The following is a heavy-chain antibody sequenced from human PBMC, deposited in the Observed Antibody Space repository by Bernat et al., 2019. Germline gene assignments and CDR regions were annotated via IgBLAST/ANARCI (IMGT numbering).Heavy chain of an antibody. CDR1: GYTFTSYY. J-gene: IGHJ3*02. Sequence: QVQLVQSGAEVKKPGASVKVSCKASGYTFTSYYMHWVRQAPGQGLEWMGIINPSGGSTSYAQKFQGRVTMTRDTSTSTAYMELSSLRSEDTAVYYCARRRILGDAFDIWGQGTMVTVSS. CDR3: ARRRILGDAFDI. D-gene: IGHD2-15*01. CDR2: INPSGGST. V-gene: IGHV1-46*01.